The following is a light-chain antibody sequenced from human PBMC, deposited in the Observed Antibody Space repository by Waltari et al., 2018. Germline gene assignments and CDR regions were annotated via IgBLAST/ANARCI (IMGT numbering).Light chain of an antibody. CDR1: QIIART. V-gene: IGKV3-15*01. J-gene: IGKJ2*01. CDR2: GAS. Sequence: EVLMTQSPPTLSVFPGERATLSCRASQIIARTLAWYQQKPGHAPRLLIYGASTRATDVPDRFSGSGSGTEFTLTISSLQSEDFAVYYCQQYNNWRTFGQGTKLEIK. CDR3: QQYNNWRT.